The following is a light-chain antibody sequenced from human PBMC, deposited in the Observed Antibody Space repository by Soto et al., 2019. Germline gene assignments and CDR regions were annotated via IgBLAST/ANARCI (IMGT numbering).Light chain of an antibody. Sequence: EIMMTQSPVTLSVSPGERATLSCRAIQSVSNTLAWYQQKPGQAPRLLIYYASTRATGIPARFSGSGSGTEFTLTISSLQSEDFALYYCQQYNDWPPITFGQGTRLEIK. J-gene: IGKJ5*01. CDR1: QSVSNT. CDR3: QQYNDWPPIT. CDR2: YAS. V-gene: IGKV3-15*01.